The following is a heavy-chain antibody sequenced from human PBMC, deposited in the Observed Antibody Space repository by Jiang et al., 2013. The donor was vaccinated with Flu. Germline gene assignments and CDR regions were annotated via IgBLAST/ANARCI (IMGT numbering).Heavy chain of an antibody. Sequence: RIDPSDSYTNYSPSFQGHVTISADKSISTAYLQWSSLKASDTAMYYCARVEGPWGQGTLVTVSS. CDR3: ARVEGP. CDR2: IDPSDSYT. J-gene: IGHJ1*01. V-gene: IGHV5-10-1*01.